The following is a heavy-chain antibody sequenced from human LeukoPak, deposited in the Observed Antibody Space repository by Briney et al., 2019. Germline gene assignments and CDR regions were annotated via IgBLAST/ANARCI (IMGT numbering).Heavy chain of an antibody. V-gene: IGHV3-23*01. CDR2: ISGSGGST. CDR3: ARASPQSSSYYYFDY. D-gene: IGHD6-6*01. J-gene: IGHJ4*02. CDR1: GFTFSSYA. Sequence: GGSLRLSCAASGFTFSSYAMSWVRQAPGKGLEWVSAISGSGGSTYYADSVKGRFTISRDNSKNTLYLQMNSLRAEDTAVYYCARASPQSSSYYYFDYWGQGTLVTVSS.